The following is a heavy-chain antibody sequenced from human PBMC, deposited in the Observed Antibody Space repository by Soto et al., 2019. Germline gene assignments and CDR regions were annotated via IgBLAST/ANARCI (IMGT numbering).Heavy chain of an antibody. D-gene: IGHD5-18*01. V-gene: IGHV3-74*01. CDR2: INTDGSST. J-gene: IGHJ4*02. CDR3: AKSGVDTFGLSY. CDR1: GFTFSSFW. Sequence: EVQLVESGGGLVQPGGSLRLSCAVSGFTFSSFWMHWVRQAPGEWLVWVSRINTDGSSTSYADSVKGRFTISRDNAKNTLYLPMNSLRVEDTAMYYFAKSGVDTFGLSYWGQGTLVTVSS.